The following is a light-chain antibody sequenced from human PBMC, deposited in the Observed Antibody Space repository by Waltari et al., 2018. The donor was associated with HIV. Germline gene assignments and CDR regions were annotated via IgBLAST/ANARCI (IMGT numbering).Light chain of an antibody. J-gene: IGKJ4*01. CDR3: QQLNSYF. CDR1: QGISSY. Sequence: DIQLTQSPSFLSASVGDSVTITCRASQGISSYLAWYQQKPGKAPKLLIYAASTLQSGVPSRFSGSGSGTEFTLTISSLQPEDFATYYCQQLNSYFFGGGTKVEIK. V-gene: IGKV1-9*01. CDR2: AAS.